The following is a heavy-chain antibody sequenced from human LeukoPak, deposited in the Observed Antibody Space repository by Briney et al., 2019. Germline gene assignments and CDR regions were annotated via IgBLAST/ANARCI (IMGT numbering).Heavy chain of an antibody. CDR3: ARESGGGYYYYGMDV. CDR1: GGSICSYY. J-gene: IGHJ6*02. V-gene: IGHV4-59*01. CDR2: IYYSGST. Sequence: ETLSLTCTVSGGSICSYYWSWIRQPPGKGLEWIGYIYYSGSTNYNPSLKSRVTISVDTSKNQFSLKLSSVTAADTAVYYCARESGGGYYYYGMDVWGQGTTVTVSS. D-gene: IGHD3-16*01.